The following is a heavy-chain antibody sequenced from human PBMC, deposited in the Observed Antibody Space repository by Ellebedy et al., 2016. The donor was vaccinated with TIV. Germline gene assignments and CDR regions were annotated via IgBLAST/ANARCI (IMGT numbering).Heavy chain of an antibody. D-gene: IGHD3-16*01. CDR2: VYFIGST. Sequence: MPSETLSLTCTVSGGSITSGSYYRAWIRQPPGKGLEWVGNVYFIGSTNYNPSLKSRVTISVDTSKNQFSLKLTSVPAADTAVYYCVRHPTLGTLDYWGQGAQVTVSS. J-gene: IGHJ4*02. V-gene: IGHV4-39*01. CDR1: GGSITSGSYY. CDR3: VRHPTLGTLDY.